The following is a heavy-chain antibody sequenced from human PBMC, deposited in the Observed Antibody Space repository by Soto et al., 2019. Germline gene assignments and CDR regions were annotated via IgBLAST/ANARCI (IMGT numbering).Heavy chain of an antibody. D-gene: IGHD3-22*01. Sequence: GGSLRLSCAASGFSVSSKYMNWVRQAPGKGLEWVSIIHSGGRTNYADAVKGRFAVSRDNSKNTVYLQMNSLRAADTAVYFCVTSGYYDSSGDDWGPGTLVTVSS. CDR3: VTSGYYDSSGDD. V-gene: IGHV3-53*01. CDR2: IHSGGRT. CDR1: GFSVSSKY. J-gene: IGHJ4*02.